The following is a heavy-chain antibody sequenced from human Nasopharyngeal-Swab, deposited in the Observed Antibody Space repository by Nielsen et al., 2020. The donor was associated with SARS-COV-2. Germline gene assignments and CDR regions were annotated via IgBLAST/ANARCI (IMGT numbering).Heavy chain of an antibody. CDR1: GGSLSNYY. V-gene: IGHV4-59*01. CDR2: IHYTANT. J-gene: IGHJ4*02. D-gene: IGHD4-17*01. Sequence: SETLSLTCTVSGGSLSNYYWSWIRQPPGKGLEWLGYIHYTANTNYNPSLKSRLTMSVDASKNQFSLKLRSVTAADTAVYFCAREVWPRRLHTFDYWGLGTLVTVSS. CDR3: AREVWPRRLHTFDY.